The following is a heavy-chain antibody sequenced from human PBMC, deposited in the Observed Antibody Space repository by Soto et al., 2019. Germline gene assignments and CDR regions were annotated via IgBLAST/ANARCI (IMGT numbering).Heavy chain of an antibody. Sequence: QITLKESGPTLVTPTQTLTLTCSFSGFSLTTDGEGVGWVRQPPGKALEWLALIYWSDSKRYSPSLKNRLTVTKDDSKNQVLLTMTNMAPVDTATYYCIHRRRDAAPNGDYWGQGTLVTVSS. J-gene: IGHJ4*02. CDR1: GFSLTTDGEG. CDR2: IYWSDSK. V-gene: IGHV2-5*01. CDR3: IHRRRDAAPNGDY. D-gene: IGHD6-25*01.